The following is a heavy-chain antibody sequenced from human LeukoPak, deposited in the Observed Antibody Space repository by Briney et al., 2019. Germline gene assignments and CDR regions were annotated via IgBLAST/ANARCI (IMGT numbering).Heavy chain of an antibody. CDR3: ARGIYAGDILTGYSPYNWFDP. J-gene: IGHJ5*02. CDR1: GYSFIGCY. Sequence: ASVKVSCKAAGYSFIGCYLHWVRQAPGQGLEWMGWINPNSGGTNYAQKFQGRVTMTRDTSISTAYMELSRLRSDDTAVYYCARGIYAGDILTGYSPYNWFDPWSQGTPVTVSS. CDR2: INPNSGGT. V-gene: IGHV1-2*02. D-gene: IGHD3-9*01.